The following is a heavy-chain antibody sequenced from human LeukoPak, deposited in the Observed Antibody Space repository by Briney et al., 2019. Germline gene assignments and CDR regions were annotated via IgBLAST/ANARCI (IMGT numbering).Heavy chain of an antibody. J-gene: IGHJ3*02. CDR2: ISGSGGST. D-gene: IGHD2-15*01. CDR3: ARPDIVVVVAATPHRAFAI. V-gene: IGHV3-23*01. Sequence: GGSLRLSCAASGFTFSSYAMSWVRQAPGKGLEWVSAISGSGGSTYYADSVKGRFTISRDNSKNTLYLQMNSLRAEDTAVYYCARPDIVVVVAATPHRAFAIWGQGTMVTVSS. CDR1: GFTFSSYA.